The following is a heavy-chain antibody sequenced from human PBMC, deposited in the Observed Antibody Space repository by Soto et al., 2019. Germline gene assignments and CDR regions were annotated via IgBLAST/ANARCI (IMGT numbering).Heavy chain of an antibody. V-gene: IGHV3-23*01. CDR1: GFTFSSYA. D-gene: IGHD6-6*01. J-gene: IGHJ6*02. CDR3: ATSPIAASYYYYYGMDV. CDR2: ISGSGGST. Sequence: EVQLLESGGGLVQPGGSLRLSCAASGFTFSSYAMSWVRQAPGKGLEWVSAISGSGGSTYYADSVKGRFTISRDNSKNTPYLQMNSLRAEDTAVYYCATSPIAASYYYYYGMDVWGQGTTVTVSS.